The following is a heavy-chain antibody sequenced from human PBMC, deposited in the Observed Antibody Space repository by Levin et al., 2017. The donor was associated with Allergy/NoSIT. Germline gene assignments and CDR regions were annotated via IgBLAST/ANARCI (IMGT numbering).Heavy chain of an antibody. CDR3: ASITRRGYYYYGMDV. Sequence: GESLKISCKASGYTFTGYYMHWVRQAPGQGLEWMGWINPNSGCTNYAQKFQGRFTMTRDTSISTAYMELSRLRSDDTAVYYCASITRRGYYYYGMDVWGQGTTVTVSS. CDR1: GYTFTGYY. J-gene: IGHJ6*02. CDR2: INPNSGCT. D-gene: IGHD1-14*01. V-gene: IGHV1-2*02.